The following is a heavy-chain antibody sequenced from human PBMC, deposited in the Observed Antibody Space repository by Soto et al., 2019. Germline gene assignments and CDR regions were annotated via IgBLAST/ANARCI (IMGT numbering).Heavy chain of an antibody. CDR3: ARSVTEPIAGAGTGAFDI. J-gene: IGHJ3*02. D-gene: IGHD6-19*01. CDR2: IYTSGST. V-gene: IGHV4-4*07. Sequence: SETMSLSCTVSGGSSSGYDWSWIRQPAGKGLEWIGRIYTSGSTNYNPSLKSRVTMSVDTSKNQFSLKLSSVTAADTAVYYCARSVTEPIAGAGTGAFDIWGQGTMVTVS. CDR1: GGSSSGYD.